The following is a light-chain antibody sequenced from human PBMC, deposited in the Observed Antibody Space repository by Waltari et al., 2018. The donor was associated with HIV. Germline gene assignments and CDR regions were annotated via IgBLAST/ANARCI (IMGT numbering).Light chain of an antibody. V-gene: IGKV1-39*01. CDR2: SAS. CDR3: EQNYDFTRT. J-gene: IGKJ1*01. Sequence: DIQMTQSPRSLSASFGETVTFTCRSSQKVRTYVNWYQQTLGRPPRLLIFSASSLQSGVSSRFSGRGSGTDFTLTIKNLQPEDFATYYCEQNYDFTRTFGQGTTVG. CDR1: QKVRTY.